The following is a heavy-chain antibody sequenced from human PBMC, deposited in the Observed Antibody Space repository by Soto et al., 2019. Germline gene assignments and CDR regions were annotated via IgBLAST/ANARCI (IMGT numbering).Heavy chain of an antibody. CDR1: GFIISDYG. Sequence: EVQLLESGGGLVQPGGSLRLSCAVSGFIISDYGVTWVRQAPGKGLEWVSGFSGGGGGTFYADSVKGRFTISRDDPKNTAYLQMNSLGAEDTAVYYWVRWTGFGDRWGQGTLVTVPS. CDR3: VRWTGFGDR. D-gene: IGHD3-10*01. CDR2: FSGGGGGT. J-gene: IGHJ5*02. V-gene: IGHV3-23*01.